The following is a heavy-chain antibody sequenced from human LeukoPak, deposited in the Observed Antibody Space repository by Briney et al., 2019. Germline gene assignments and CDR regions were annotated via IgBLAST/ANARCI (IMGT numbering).Heavy chain of an antibody. J-gene: IGHJ4*01. CDR1: GASIASHSW. Sequence: PSQTLSLTCAVSGASIASHSWWSWVRQPPGKGLEWIGEVYHSGGANYKPSLKSRVTISVDTSRNHFSLKLTSVTAADTAVYFCAYNRNFALDNWGQGTLVTVSS. CDR2: VYHSGGA. D-gene: IGHD1-14*01. CDR3: AYNRNFALDN. V-gene: IGHV4/OR15-8*01.